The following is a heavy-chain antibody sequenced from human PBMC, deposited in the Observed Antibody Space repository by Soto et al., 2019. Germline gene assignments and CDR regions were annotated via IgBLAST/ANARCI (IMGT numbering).Heavy chain of an antibody. V-gene: IGHV4-31*03. CDR1: GGSISSGGYY. Sequence: QVQLQESGTGLVKPSQTLSLTCTVSGGSISSGGYYWSWIRQHPGKGLEWIGYIYYSGSTYYNPSLKSRVTISVDTSKNQFSLKLTSVTAEDTAVYYCARAGSWYGFDPWGQGTLVPVSS. D-gene: IGHD6-13*01. CDR2: IYYSGST. J-gene: IGHJ5*02. CDR3: ARAGSWYGFDP.